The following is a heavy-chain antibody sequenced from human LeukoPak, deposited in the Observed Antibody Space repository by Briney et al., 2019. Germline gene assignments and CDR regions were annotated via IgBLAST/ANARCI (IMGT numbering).Heavy chain of an antibody. CDR2: IYSGGTT. V-gene: IGHV3-66*01. Sequence: GGSLRLSCTGSGFTVSSSYMSWVRQTPGEGLEWVSGIYSGGTTYYADSVKGRVTISRDSSKNTLYLQMNSLRAEDTAVYYCARDRRDGYCLGHWGQGTLVTVSS. J-gene: IGHJ4*02. D-gene: IGHD5-24*01. CDR3: ARDRRDGYCLGH. CDR1: GFTVSSSY.